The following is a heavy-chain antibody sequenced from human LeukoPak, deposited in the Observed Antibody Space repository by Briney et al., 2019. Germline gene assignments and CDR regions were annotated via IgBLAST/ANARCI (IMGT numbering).Heavy chain of an antibody. V-gene: IGHV4-34*01. J-gene: IGHJ4*02. D-gene: IGHD6-13*01. Sequence: PSETLSLTCAVYGGSFSGYYWSWIRQPPGKGLEWIGEINHSGSTNYNPSLKSRVTISVDTSKHQFSLKLSSVTAADTAVYYCARVRGFASRYSSSWRYFDYWGQGTLVTVSS. CDR3: ARVRGFASRYSSSWRYFDY. CDR2: INHSGST. CDR1: GGSFSGYY.